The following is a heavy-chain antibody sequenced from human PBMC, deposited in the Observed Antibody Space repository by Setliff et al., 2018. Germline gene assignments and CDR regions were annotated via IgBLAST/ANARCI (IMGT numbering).Heavy chain of an antibody. D-gene: IGHD5-18*01. CDR2: IIPIFGTT. Sequence: SVKVSCKASGGTFKNYGISWVRQAPGQGLEWMGGIIPIFGTTNYAQKFHGRVTIITDESTSTAYMELSRLTSDDTAVYYCAREGVDTRSSTDYRYYMDVWGKGTTVTV. J-gene: IGHJ6*03. CDR3: AREGVDTRSSTDYRYYMDV. V-gene: IGHV1-69*05. CDR1: GGTFKNYG.